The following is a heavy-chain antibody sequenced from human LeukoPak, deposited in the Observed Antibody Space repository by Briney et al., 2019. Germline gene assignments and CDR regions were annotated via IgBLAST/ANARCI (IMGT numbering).Heavy chain of an antibody. CDR2: IKQEGSEK. V-gene: IGHV3-7*01. J-gene: IGHJ4*02. CDR1: GMIFSKYW. Sequence: GGSLRLSCEASGMIFSKYWMSWVRQAPGKGLEWVANIKQEGSEKYYLDSVKGRFTISRDNAKNSLYLHMNSLRAEDTAVYYCATSWDYWGQGTLVTVSS. CDR3: ATSWDY.